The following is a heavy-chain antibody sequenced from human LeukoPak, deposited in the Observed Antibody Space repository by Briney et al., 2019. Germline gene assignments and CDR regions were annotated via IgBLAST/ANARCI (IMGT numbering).Heavy chain of an antibody. D-gene: IGHD3-22*01. CDR1: GYTFTSYG. V-gene: IGHV1-18*01. J-gene: IGHJ4*02. Sequence: ASVKVSCKASGYTFTSYGISWVRQAPGQGLEWMGWISAYNGNTNYAQKLQGRVTMTTDTSTSTAYMELRSLRSDDTAVYYCARGRYYDSSGYYEYSPYFDYWGQGTLVTVSS. CDR3: ARGRYYDSSGYYEYSPYFDY. CDR2: ISAYNGNT.